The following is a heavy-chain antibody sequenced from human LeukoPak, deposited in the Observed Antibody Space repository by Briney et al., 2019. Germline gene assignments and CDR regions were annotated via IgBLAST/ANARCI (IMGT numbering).Heavy chain of an antibody. CDR3: ARRLTYYYDTAGGAAFDI. D-gene: IGHD3-22*01. V-gene: IGHV1-2*02. J-gene: IGHJ3*02. CDR1: GGTFSSYA. Sequence: ASVKVSCKASGGTFSSYAISWVRQAPGQGLEWMGWINPNSGGTNYAQKFQGRVTMTRDTSISTAYMELSRLRSDDTAVYYCARRLTYYYDTAGGAAFDIWGQGTMVTVSS. CDR2: INPNSGGT.